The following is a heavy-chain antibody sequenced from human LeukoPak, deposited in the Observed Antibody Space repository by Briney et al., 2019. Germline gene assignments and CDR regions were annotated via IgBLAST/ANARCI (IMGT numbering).Heavy chain of an antibody. CDR2: INWNSDRI. Sequence: GGSLRLSCAASGFTFDDYAMHWVRQAPGKGLEWVSGINWNSDRIGYADSVKGRFTISRDNAKKSLYVQMNSLRAEDTALYYCTKGNSGYYSPFDYWGQGTLVTVSS. J-gene: IGHJ4*02. V-gene: IGHV3-9*01. CDR3: TKGNSGYYSPFDY. CDR1: GFTFDDYA. D-gene: IGHD3-22*01.